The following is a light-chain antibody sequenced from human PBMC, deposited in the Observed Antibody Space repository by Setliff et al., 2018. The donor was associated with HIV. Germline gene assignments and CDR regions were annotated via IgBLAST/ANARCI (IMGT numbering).Light chain of an antibody. J-gene: IGLJ1*01. CDR3: GSYTSTNTRV. CDR1: SGNVGAYNY. Sequence: QSALTQSASVSGTPGQSITISCTGTSGNVGAYNYVSWYQQHSGKAPKLLIYDVRNRPSGVSNRFSGSKSGNTASLTISGLQPEDEADYYCGSYTSTNTRVFGTGTKVTVL. V-gene: IGLV2-14*03. CDR2: DVR.